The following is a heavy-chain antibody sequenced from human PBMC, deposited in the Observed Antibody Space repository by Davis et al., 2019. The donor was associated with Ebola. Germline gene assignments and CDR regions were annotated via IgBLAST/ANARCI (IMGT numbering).Heavy chain of an antibody. D-gene: IGHD3-3*01. CDR2: ISAYNGNT. CDR1: GYTFTSYG. J-gene: IGHJ4*02. Sequence: ASVKVSCKASGYTFTSYGISWVRQAPGQGLEWMGWISAYNGNTNYAQKLQGRVTMTTDTSTSTAYMELRSLRSDDTAVYYCARSKYYDFWSGYPPFDYWGQGTLVTVSS. CDR3: ARSKYYDFWSGYPPFDY. V-gene: IGHV1-18*01.